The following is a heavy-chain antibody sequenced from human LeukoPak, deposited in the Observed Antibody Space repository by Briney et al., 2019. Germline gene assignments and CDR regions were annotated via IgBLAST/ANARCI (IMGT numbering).Heavy chain of an antibody. J-gene: IGHJ4*02. Sequence: GASVKVSCKTSGYTFTDYYIHWVRQAPGQGLEWMGWINAGNGNTKYSQKFQGRVTITRDTSASTAYMELSSLRSEDTAVYYCARSMYSHRTLAVARTFDYWGQGTLVTVSS. CDR1: GYTFTDYY. D-gene: IGHD6-19*01. CDR3: ARSMYSHRTLAVARTFDY. V-gene: IGHV1/OR15-3*02. CDR2: INAGNGNT.